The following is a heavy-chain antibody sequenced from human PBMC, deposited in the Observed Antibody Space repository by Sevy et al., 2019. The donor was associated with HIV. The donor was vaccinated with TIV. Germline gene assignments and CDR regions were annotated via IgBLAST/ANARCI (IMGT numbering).Heavy chain of an antibody. CDR3: TRDAGYSVGWYPSNY. CDR2: LSYDGSTQ. J-gene: IGHJ4*02. Sequence: GGSLRLSCAASGFSVSSHAMHWVRQAPGKGLEWVALLSYDGSTQYYADSVKGRFSISRDNSKNNLYLQMNSLRPADTALYYCTRDAGYSVGWYPSNYWGQGTLVTVSS. D-gene: IGHD6-19*01. V-gene: IGHV3-30*04. CDR1: GFSVSSHA.